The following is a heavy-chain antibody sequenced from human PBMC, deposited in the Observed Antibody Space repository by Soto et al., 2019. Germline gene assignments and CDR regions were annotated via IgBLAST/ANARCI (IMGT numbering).Heavy chain of an antibody. CDR2: ISAYNGNT. V-gene: IGHV1-18*01. J-gene: IGHJ4*02. CDR3: ARDGGSCSGGSCYSVAVAGNSDFDY. CDR1: GYTFTSYG. D-gene: IGHD2-15*01. Sequence: ASVKVSCKASGYTFTSYGISWVRQAHGQGLEWMGWISAYNGNTNYAQKLQGRVTMTTDTSTSTAYMELRSLRSDDTAVYYCARDGGSCSGGSCYSVAVAGNSDFDYWGQGTLVTVSS.